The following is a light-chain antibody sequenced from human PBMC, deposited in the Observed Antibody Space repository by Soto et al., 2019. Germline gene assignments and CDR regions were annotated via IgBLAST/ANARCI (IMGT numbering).Light chain of an antibody. Sequence: QSVLTQPPSASGTPGQRVTISCSGSSSNIGSSTVNWYQQLPGTAPKLLIYADDQRPSGVPDRFSGSKSGTSASLAISGLQSEDEADYYCCSHAGGGTLVFGGGTQLTVL. J-gene: IGLJ3*02. CDR1: SSNIGSST. V-gene: IGLV1-44*01. CDR3: CSHAGGGTLV. CDR2: ADD.